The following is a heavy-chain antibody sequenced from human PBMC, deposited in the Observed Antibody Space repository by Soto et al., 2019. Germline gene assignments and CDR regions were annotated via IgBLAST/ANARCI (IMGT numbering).Heavy chain of an antibody. CDR3: AKDQDYKVRLIWFGELEGWFDT. V-gene: IGHV3-23*01. CDR2: ISGSGGST. J-gene: IGHJ5*02. Sequence: GSLRLSCAASRFTFSSYAMSWVRQAPGKGLEWVSAISGSGGSTYYADSVKGRFTISRDNSKNTLYLQMNSLRAEDTAVYYCAKDQDYKVRLIWFGELEGWFDTWGQGTLVTVSS. D-gene: IGHD3-10*01. CDR1: RFTFSSYA.